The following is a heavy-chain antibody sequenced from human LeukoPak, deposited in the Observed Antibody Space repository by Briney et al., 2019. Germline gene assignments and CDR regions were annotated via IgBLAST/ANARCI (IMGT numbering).Heavy chain of an antibody. CDR1: GDSISSHY. D-gene: IGHD2-2*03. CDR3: ARRGGYCSSTSCYFELRNNWFDP. CDR2: IYSTGNT. V-gene: IGHV4-4*07. Sequence: SETLSLTCTVSGDSISSHYWTWIRQPAGKGLEWIGRIYSTGNTNYNPSLNSRVTMSLDTSKNQFSLRLTSVTAADTAVYYCARRGGYCSSTSCYFELRNNWFDPWGQGTLVTVSS. J-gene: IGHJ5*02.